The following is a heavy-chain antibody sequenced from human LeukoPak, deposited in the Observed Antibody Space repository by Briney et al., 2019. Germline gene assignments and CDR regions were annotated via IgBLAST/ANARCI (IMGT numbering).Heavy chain of an antibody. CDR3: AKDDNWLQFES. J-gene: IGHJ5*01. V-gene: IGHV3-74*01. Sequence: GGSLRLSCAASGFTFSSYWMHWVRQAPGKGLVWVSRINGDGSSTSYADSVKGRFTISRDNSKNTLYLQMNSLRAEDTAVYYCAKDDNWLQFESWGQGTLVTVSS. CDR2: INGDGSST. CDR1: GFTFSSYW. D-gene: IGHD5-24*01.